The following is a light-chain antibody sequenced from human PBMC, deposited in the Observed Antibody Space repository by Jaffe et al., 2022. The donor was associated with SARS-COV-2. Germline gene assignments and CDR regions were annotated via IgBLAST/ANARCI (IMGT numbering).Light chain of an antibody. CDR1: QSVSSS. CDR3: QQRSNWPIT. J-gene: IGKJ5*01. V-gene: IGKV3-11*01. CDR2: DAS. Sequence: EIVLTQSPATLSLSPGERATLSCRASQSVSSSLGWYQQKPGQAPRLLIYDASNRATGVPAGFSGSGSGTDFTLIISSLEPEDFAVYYCQQRSNWPITFGQGTRLEIK.